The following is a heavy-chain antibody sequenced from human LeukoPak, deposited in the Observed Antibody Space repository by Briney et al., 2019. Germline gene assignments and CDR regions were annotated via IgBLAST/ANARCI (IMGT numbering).Heavy chain of an antibody. V-gene: IGHV4-39*01. J-gene: IGHJ6*04. CDR2: VYYSGEA. Sequence: KPSETLSLTCTVSGVSISSSSHYWGWMRQPPGKELEWIGSVYYSGEAHYNPSLKSRLTVSVDRSSNQFSLKLTSVTAADTAVYFCARSRDYYDNRGHFMIWAMDVWGKGTTVIVSA. CDR1: GVSISSSSHY. CDR3: ARSRDYYDNRGHFMIWAMDV. D-gene: IGHD3-22*01.